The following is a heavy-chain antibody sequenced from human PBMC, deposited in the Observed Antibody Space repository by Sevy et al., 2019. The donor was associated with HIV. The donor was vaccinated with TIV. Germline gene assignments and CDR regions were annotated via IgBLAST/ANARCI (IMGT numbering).Heavy chain of an antibody. Sequence: GGSLRLSCAASGLSLSSNWMSWVRQAPGKGLEWLANIKQDGSEKFYVDSVKGRFTISRDNAMNSLFLDMHSLRVEDTAIYFCARDSDRSSYFADWGQGTLVTVSS. J-gene: IGHJ4*02. CDR3: ARDSDRSSYFAD. V-gene: IGHV3-7*03. CDR2: IKQDGSEK. CDR1: GLSLSSNW. D-gene: IGHD6-13*01.